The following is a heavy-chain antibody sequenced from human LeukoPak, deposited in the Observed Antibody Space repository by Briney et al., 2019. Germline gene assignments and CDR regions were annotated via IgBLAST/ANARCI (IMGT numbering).Heavy chain of an antibody. Sequence: GGSLRLSCAASGFTVSTNYMNWVRQAPGKGLEWVSVIYSGGSTYYADSVKGRFTISRDNSKNTLYLQMNSLRAEDTAVYYCARGLAYCSGGSCRWGQGTLVTVSS. CDR1: GFTVSTNY. D-gene: IGHD2-15*01. CDR3: ARGLAYCSGGSCR. CDR2: IYSGGST. V-gene: IGHV3-53*01. J-gene: IGHJ4*02.